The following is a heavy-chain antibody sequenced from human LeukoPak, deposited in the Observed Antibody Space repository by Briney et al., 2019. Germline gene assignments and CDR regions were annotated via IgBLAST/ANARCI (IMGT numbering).Heavy chain of an antibody. Sequence: NTSETLSLTCAVYGGSFSGYYWSWIRQPPGKGLEWIGEINHSGSTNYNPSLKSRVTMSVDTSKNQFSLKLSSVTAADTAVYYCAREIGLPLGLKYYYYYYMDVWGKGTTVTVSS. CDR2: INHSGST. CDR1: GGSFSGYY. D-gene: IGHD4-11*01. J-gene: IGHJ6*03. CDR3: AREIGLPLGLKYYYYYYMDV. V-gene: IGHV4-34*01.